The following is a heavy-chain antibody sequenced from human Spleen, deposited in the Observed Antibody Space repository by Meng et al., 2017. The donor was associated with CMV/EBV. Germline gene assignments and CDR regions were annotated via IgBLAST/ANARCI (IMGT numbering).Heavy chain of an antibody. D-gene: IGHD6-13*01. J-gene: IGHJ4*02. Sequence: SETLSLTCTVSGYSISNGYYWGWIRQPPGKGLEWIGSLRHRGSTNYNPSLKSRVTMSSDTSTNGFSLRLSSVTAGDTAVYYCVRISPTAVGTAYDYWGQGILVTVSS. CDR3: VRISPTAVGTAYDY. CDR1: GYSISNGYY. CDR2: LRHRGST. V-gene: IGHV4-38-2*02.